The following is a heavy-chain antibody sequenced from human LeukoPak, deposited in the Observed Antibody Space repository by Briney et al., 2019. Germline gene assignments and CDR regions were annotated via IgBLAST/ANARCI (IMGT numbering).Heavy chain of an antibody. D-gene: IGHD1-26*01. V-gene: IGHV3-20*04. CDR2: INWNGGST. CDR3: ARARGGSPTRVVLLFDY. Sequence: PGGSLRLSCAASGFTFDDYGMSWVRQAPGKGLEWVSGINWNGGSTGYADSVKGRFTISRDNAKNSLYLQMNSLRAEDTALYYCARARGGSPTRVVLLFDYWGQGTLVTVSS. J-gene: IGHJ4*02. CDR1: GFTFDDYG.